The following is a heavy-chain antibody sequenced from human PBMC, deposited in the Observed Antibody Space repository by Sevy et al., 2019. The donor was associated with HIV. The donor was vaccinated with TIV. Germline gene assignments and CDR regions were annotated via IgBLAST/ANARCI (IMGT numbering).Heavy chain of an antibody. CDR2: ISTSRSDYI. J-gene: IGHJ4*02. CDR1: GFSFGTHT. CDR3: ARDETLTIKGVCY. D-gene: IGHD3-10*01. V-gene: IGHV3-21*01. Sequence: GGSLRLSCAASGFSFGTHTMTWVRQAPGKGLEWVSSISTSRSDYICYADSVQGRFTISRDNAKNSLYLQMNSLRTEDTAVYYCARDETLTIKGVCYWGQGTLVTVSS.